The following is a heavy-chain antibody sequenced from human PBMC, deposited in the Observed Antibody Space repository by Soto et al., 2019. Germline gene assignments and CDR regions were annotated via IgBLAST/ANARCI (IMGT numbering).Heavy chain of an antibody. CDR3: ARGRGRYGDYDY. Sequence: ASVKVSCKASGYTFTSYDINWVRQATGQGLEWMGWMNPNSGNTGYAQKFQGRVTMTRNTSISTAYMELSSLRSEDTAVYYCARGRGRYGDYDYWGQGTLVTVSS. CDR2: MNPNSGNT. D-gene: IGHD4-17*01. J-gene: IGHJ4*02. CDR1: GYTFTSYD. V-gene: IGHV1-8*01.